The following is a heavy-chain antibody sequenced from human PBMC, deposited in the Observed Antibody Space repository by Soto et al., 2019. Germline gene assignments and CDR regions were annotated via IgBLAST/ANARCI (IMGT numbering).Heavy chain of an antibody. CDR1: GYTFSRYG. V-gene: IGHV1-18*01. J-gene: IGHJ6*02. D-gene: IGHD2-8*01. Sequence: QGQLVQSGGEVKKSGASVKVSCKASGYTFSRYGISWVRQAPGQGLEWMGWISGYNGDTNYAQKFQGWVTMTIDTSTTTAYKELRSLTSDDTAVYYCAKNGQPPYYYYGLDVWGQGTTVTVSS. CDR3: AKNGQPPYYYYGLDV. CDR2: ISGYNGDT.